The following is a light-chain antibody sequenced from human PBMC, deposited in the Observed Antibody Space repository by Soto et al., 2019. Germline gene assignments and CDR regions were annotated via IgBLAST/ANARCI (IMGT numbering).Light chain of an antibody. J-gene: IGKJ2*01. CDR2: GAS. Sequence: DILLTQSPGTLSLSPGERTSLSCRASQSLSSTYLAWYQQKPGQAPRLLIFGASSRATGVPDRFSGSGSGTDFNLTISRLEPEDFAVYYCQQYAISPTTFGQGTKLEIK. CDR1: QSLSSTY. CDR3: QQYAISPTT. V-gene: IGKV3-20*01.